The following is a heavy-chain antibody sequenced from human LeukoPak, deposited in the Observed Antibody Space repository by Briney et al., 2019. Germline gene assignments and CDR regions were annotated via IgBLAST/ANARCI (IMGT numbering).Heavy chain of an antibody. CDR2: INPNNGGT. Sequence: ASVKVSCKASGYTFTGYYMHWVRQAPGQGLEWMGWINPNNGGTNSAQKFQGRLTMTRDTSIGTAYMELNRLTYDDTAVYYCGRDRHWNQGNFDYWGQGTLVTVSS. CDR3: GRDRHWNQGNFDY. D-gene: IGHD1-1*01. V-gene: IGHV1-2*02. J-gene: IGHJ4*02. CDR1: GYTFTGYY.